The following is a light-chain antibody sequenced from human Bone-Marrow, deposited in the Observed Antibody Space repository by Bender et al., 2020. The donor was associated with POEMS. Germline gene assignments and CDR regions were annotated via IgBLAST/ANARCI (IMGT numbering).Light chain of an antibody. J-gene: IGLJ2*01. CDR1: SSDVGGYNH. Sequence: QSVLTQPASVSGSPGQSITISCTGTSSDVGGYNHVSWYQQHPGKAPKLMIYEVSNRPSGVSDRFSGSNSGNTATLTISGTQAMDEADYYCQAWDTYSVIFGGGTKLTVL. CDR2: EVS. V-gene: IGLV2-14*01. CDR3: QAWDTYSVI.